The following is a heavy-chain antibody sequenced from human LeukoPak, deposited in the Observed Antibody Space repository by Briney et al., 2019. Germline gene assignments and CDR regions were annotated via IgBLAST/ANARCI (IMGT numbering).Heavy chain of an antibody. CDR2: MSSSSSAI. CDR3: AKTDYGGNSWTVYFDL. D-gene: IGHD4-23*01. J-gene: IGHJ2*01. Sequence: GGSLRLSCAASGFTFSSYSMNWVRQAPGKGLEWVSYMSSSSSAINYADSVKGRFTISRDNAKNSLYLQMNSLRDEDTAVYYCAKTDYGGNSWTVYFDLRGRGTLVTVSS. V-gene: IGHV3-48*02. CDR1: GFTFSSYS.